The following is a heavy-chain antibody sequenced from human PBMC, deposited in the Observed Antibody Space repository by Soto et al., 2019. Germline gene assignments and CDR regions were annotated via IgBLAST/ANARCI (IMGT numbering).Heavy chain of an antibody. V-gene: IGHV3-48*02. D-gene: IGHD3-10*01. CDR1: GFTFSGYS. Sequence: LRLSCAASGFTFSGYSVNWVRQAPGKGLEWVSYISSGSKTIYYAESVKGRFTVSRDNARNSQYLQMNSLRDEDTAVYYCARGPEGFHPLSNNWFDPWGQGTPVTVSS. J-gene: IGHJ5*02. CDR2: ISSGSKTI. CDR3: ARGPEGFHPLSNNWFDP.